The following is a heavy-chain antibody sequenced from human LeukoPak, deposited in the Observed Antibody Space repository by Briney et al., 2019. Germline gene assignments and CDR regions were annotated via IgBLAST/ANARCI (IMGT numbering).Heavy chain of an antibody. Sequence: GGSLRLSCAASGFTFNSYVMSWVRLAPGKGLEWVSVVSGSGGSTYYADSVRGRFTISRDKSKNTLFLQMNSLRAEDTAVYYCAKNYDILTGYWYYGMNVWGQGATVTVSS. J-gene: IGHJ6*02. CDR2: VSGSGGST. CDR1: GFTFNSYV. CDR3: AKNYDILTGYWYYGMNV. D-gene: IGHD3-9*01. V-gene: IGHV3-23*01.